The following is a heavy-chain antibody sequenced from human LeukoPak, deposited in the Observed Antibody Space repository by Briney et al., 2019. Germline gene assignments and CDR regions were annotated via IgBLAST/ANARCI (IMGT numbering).Heavy chain of an antibody. CDR3: AREISWARGAFDM. V-gene: IGHV4-34*01. CDR1: GGSFSGYF. Sequence: SETLSLTCAVYGGSFSGYFWSWIRQPPGKGPEWIGEVNHKGSTNYNPSLKSRVTISVDTSKNQFSLRLSSVTAAETAVYYCAREISWARGAFDMWGQGTKVTVS. D-gene: IGHD3-16*01. J-gene: IGHJ3*02. CDR2: VNHKGST.